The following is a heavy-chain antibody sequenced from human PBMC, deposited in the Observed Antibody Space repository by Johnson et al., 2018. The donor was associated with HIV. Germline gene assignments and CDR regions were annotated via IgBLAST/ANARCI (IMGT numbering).Heavy chain of an antibody. CDR3: ARVGTTVDAFDI. Sequence: EVQLVESGGGFVQPGGSLRLSCAVSGFTFNPYWMLWVRQAPGKGLVWLARINTAGGSTSYEDSVKGRFTVSSDNAKNPLYLQMNSLRAGDTAVYYCARVGTTVDAFDIWGQGTVVTVSS. D-gene: IGHD4-17*01. V-gene: IGHV3-74*01. CDR2: INTAGGST. J-gene: IGHJ3*02. CDR1: GFTFNPYW.